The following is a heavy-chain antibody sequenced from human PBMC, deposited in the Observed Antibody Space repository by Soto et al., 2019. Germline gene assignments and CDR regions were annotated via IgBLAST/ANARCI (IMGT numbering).Heavy chain of an antibody. D-gene: IGHD2-15*01. Sequence: GGSLLLSCAASVLTFNIYWMDWVRHAPGKGLVWVSHINTDGSNTNYADSVKGRFTISRDNAKSTLFLQMNSLRDEDTAVYYCAREFCSGGNCYTYYFDPWGQGITVTVSS. J-gene: IGHJ5*02. V-gene: IGHV3-74*01. CDR1: VLTFNIYW. CDR2: INTDGSNT. CDR3: AREFCSGGNCYTYYFDP.